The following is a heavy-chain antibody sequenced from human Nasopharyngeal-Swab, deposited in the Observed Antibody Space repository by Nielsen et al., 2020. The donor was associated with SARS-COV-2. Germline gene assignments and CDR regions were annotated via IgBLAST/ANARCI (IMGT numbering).Heavy chain of an antibody. V-gene: IGHV3-21*01. CDR1: GFTFSSYN. Sequence: GESLKIPCAASGFTFSSYNMNWVRQAPGKGLEWVSSISSSSSYIYYADSVKGRFTISRDNAKNSLYLQMNSLRAEDTAVYYCARGCVLTGPSCYSYGMDIWGQGTTVTVSS. CDR3: ARGCVLTGPSCYSYGMDI. CDR2: ISSSSSYI. J-gene: IGHJ6*02. D-gene: IGHD3-9*01.